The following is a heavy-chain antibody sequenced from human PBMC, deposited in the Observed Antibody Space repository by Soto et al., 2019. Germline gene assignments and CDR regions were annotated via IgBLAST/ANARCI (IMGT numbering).Heavy chain of an antibody. V-gene: IGHV1-69*01. CDR2: IIPIFGTA. Sequence: QVQLVQSGAEVKKPGSSVKVSCKASGGTFSSYAIIWVRQAPGQGLEWMGGIIPIFGTANYAQKFQGRVTITADEATSTAYMELSSLRSEDTAVYYCARDLGGTAILRHTSNWFAPWGQGTLVNVSS. D-gene: IGHD2-21*02. CDR3: ARDLGGTAILRHTSNWFAP. CDR1: GGTFSSYA. J-gene: IGHJ5*02.